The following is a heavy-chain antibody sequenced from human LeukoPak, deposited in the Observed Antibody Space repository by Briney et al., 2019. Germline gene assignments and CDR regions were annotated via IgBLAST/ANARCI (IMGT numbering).Heavy chain of an antibody. CDR1: GGTFSSYA. D-gene: IGHD1-26*01. V-gene: IGHV1-69*05. CDR3: ARDHGYSGSYPSWFDP. Sequence: ASVKVSCKASGGTFSSYAISWVRQAPGQGLEWMGGIIPIFGTANYAQKFQGRVTITTDEPTSTAYMELSSLRSEDTAVYYCARDHGYSGSYPSWFDPWGQGTLVTVSS. J-gene: IGHJ5*02. CDR2: IIPIFGTA.